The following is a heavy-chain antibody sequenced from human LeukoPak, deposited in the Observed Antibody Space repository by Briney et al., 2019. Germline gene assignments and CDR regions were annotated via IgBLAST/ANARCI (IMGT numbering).Heavy chain of an antibody. D-gene: IGHD4-17*01. CDR3: ARAYHNGDYFEPIDY. CDR1: GYTFTTYY. J-gene: IGHJ4*02. Sequence: ASVKVSCKAFGYTFTTYYIHWVRQAPGQGLEWMGIINPSGGSTNYAQKFQGRVTMTRDTSTSTVYMELSSLRSEDTAVYYCARAYHNGDYFEPIDYWGQGTLVTVSS. V-gene: IGHV1-46*01. CDR2: INPSGGST.